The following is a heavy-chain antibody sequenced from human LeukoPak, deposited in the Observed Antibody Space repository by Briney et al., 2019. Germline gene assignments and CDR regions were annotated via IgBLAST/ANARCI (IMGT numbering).Heavy chain of an antibody. CDR3: ARHRYYDSSGYYFDQ. CDR2: FYYTGNT. D-gene: IGHD3-22*01. V-gene: IGHV4-39*01. Sequence: SETLSLTCTVSGGSISSSSYYWDWIRQPPEKGLEWIGSFYYTGNTYYNPSLKNRVTISVDTSKNQFSLKLSSVTAADTAVYHCARHRYYDSSGYYFDQWGQGTLVTVSS. CDR1: GGSISSSSYY. J-gene: IGHJ4*02.